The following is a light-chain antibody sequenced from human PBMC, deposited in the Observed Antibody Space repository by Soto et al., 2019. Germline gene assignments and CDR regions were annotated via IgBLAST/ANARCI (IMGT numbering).Light chain of an antibody. J-gene: IGKJ4*01. V-gene: IGKV3-15*01. CDR3: QQYNNWPPLT. Sequence: EVVLTQSPDTLSLSPGERATLSCRASQSVSSNLAWYQQKPGQAPRLLIYGASTRATGIPARFSGSGSGTEFTLTISSLQSEDFAVYHCQQYNNWPPLTFGGGTKVEIK. CDR2: GAS. CDR1: QSVSSN.